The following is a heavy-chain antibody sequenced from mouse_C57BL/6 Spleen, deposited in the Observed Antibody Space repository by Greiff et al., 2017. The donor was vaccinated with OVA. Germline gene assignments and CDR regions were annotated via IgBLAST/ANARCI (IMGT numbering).Heavy chain of an antibody. CDR3: AREDGYDPLYYAMDY. V-gene: IGHV1-66*01. CDR2: IYPGSGNT. J-gene: IGHJ4*01. CDR1: GYSFTSYY. D-gene: IGHD2-2*01. Sequence: VQLQQSGPELVKPGASVKISCKASGYSFTSYYIHWVKQRPGQGLEWIGWIYPGSGNTKYNEKYKGKATLTADTSSSTAYMQLSSLTSDDSAIYYCAREDGYDPLYYAMDYWGQGTSVTFSS.